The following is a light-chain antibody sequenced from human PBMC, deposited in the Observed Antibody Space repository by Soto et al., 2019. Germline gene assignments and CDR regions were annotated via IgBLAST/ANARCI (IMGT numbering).Light chain of an antibody. CDR3: QQYDKWPHT. CDR2: YAS. Sequence: EMVMTQSPATLSVSPGERATLSCRASQNLSRNLAWYQQQPGQAPRLLIFYASTRATGIPARFSGSGSGTDFSLTISSRQSEEFAVYYCQQYDKWPHTFGQGTKLEIK. V-gene: IGKV3-15*01. CDR1: QNLSRN. J-gene: IGKJ2*01.